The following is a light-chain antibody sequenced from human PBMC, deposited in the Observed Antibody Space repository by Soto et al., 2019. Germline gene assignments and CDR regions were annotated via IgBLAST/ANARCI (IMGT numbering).Light chain of an antibody. CDR1: SSDVWSYNL. CDR3: CSYAGSSTPSWV. J-gene: IGLJ3*02. Sequence: QSALTQPASVSGSPGQSITISCTGTSSDVWSYNLVSWYQQHPGKAPKLMIYEGSKRPSGVSNRFSGSKSGNTASLTISGLQAEDEADYYCCSYAGSSTPSWVFGGGTKLTVL. V-gene: IGLV2-23*01. CDR2: EGS.